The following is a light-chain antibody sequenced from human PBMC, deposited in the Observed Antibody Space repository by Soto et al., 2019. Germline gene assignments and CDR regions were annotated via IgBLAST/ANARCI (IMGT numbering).Light chain of an antibody. CDR3: SSYRSSSTSFV. Sequence: QSVLTQPASVSGSPGQSITISCTGTSSDIGGYDYVSWYQQHPGKAPKVMIYDVSNRPSGVSNRFSGSKSGNTASLTISGLQAEDEADYYCSSYRSSSTSFVFGGGTKLTVL. V-gene: IGLV2-14*01. CDR1: SSDIGGYDY. CDR2: DVS. J-gene: IGLJ2*01.